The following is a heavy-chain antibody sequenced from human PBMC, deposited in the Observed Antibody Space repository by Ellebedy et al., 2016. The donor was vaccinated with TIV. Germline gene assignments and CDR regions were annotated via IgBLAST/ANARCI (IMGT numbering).Heavy chain of an antibody. Sequence: AASVKVSCKATGYTFTGYYMSWVRQAPGKGLEWMGWINPNSGGTNYAQKFQGRVTMTRDTSISTAYMELSRLRSDDPAVYYCARMDSSGWYLYHDYWGQGTLVTVSS. J-gene: IGHJ4*02. D-gene: IGHD6-19*01. V-gene: IGHV1-2*02. CDR1: GYTFTGYY. CDR3: ARMDSSGWYLYHDY. CDR2: INPNSGGT.